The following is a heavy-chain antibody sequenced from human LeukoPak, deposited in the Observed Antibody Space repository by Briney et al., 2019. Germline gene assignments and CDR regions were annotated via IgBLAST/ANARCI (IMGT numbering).Heavy chain of an antibody. J-gene: IGHJ4*02. V-gene: IGHV4-59*01. CDR3: ARGLSNYYYDSSGYTFDY. CDR2: IYYSGST. Sequence: SETLSLTCTVSGGSISSYYWSWIRQPPGKGLEWIGYIYYSGSTNYNPSLKSRVTISVDTSKNQFSLKPSSVTAADTAVYYCARGLSNYYYDSSGYTFDYWGQGTLVTVSS. D-gene: IGHD3-22*01. CDR1: GGSISSYY.